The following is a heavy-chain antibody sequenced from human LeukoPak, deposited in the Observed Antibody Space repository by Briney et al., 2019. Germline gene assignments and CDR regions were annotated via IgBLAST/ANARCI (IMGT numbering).Heavy chain of an antibody. CDR1: GYTFTSYY. Sequence: ASVKVSCKASGYTFTSYYIHWVRQDPGQGLEWMGIIRPSGGTTNYAQKFQGRVTMTRDTSTSTVYMELSSLRSEDTAVYYCARGDLLFPYGMDVWGLGTTVTVSS. J-gene: IGHJ6*02. D-gene: IGHD3-10*01. CDR3: ARGDLLFPYGMDV. V-gene: IGHV1-46*01. CDR2: IRPSGGTT.